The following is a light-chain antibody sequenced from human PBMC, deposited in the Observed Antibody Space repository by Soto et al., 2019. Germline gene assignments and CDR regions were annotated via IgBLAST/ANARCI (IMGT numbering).Light chain of an antibody. CDR3: QQYGSSRRWT. CDR1: QSVSSN. J-gene: IGKJ1*01. V-gene: IGKV3-20*01. CDR2: GAS. Sequence: TQSPATLSGPTQARATLSWGASQSVSSNLAWYQQKPGQAPSLLIYGASTRATGIPDSFSGSGSGTDFTLTISRLETEDFAVYDCQQYGSSRRWTFVQGTKVDIK.